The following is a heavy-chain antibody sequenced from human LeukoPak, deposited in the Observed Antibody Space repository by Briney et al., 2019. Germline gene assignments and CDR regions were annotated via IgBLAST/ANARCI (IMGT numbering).Heavy chain of an antibody. CDR3: AREAEAARFHYYYMDV. V-gene: IGHV3-30-3*01. CDR2: ISYDGSNK. J-gene: IGHJ6*03. D-gene: IGHD6-6*01. CDR1: GFTFSSYA. Sequence: GGSLRLSCAASGFTFSSYAMHWVRQAPGKGLEWVAVISYDGSNKYYADSVKGRFTISRDNSKNTLYLQMNSLRAEDTAVYYCAREAEAARFHYYYMDVCGKGTTVTVSS.